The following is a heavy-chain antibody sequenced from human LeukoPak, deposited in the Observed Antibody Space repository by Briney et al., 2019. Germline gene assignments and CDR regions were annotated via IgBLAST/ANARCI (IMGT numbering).Heavy chain of an antibody. J-gene: IGHJ6*03. CDR3: ARGGKIAGYYYFYMDV. D-gene: IGHD2/OR15-2a*01. CDR2: IKQDGSEK. CDR1: GFTFNTYW. Sequence: GGSLRLSCVASGFTFNTYWVNWVRRAPGKGLEWVAHIKQDGSEKYYVDSVKGRFTISRDNAKNSLYLQVNSLRAEDTAVYYCARGGKIAGYYYFYMDVWGKGTTVTVSS. V-gene: IGHV3-7*01.